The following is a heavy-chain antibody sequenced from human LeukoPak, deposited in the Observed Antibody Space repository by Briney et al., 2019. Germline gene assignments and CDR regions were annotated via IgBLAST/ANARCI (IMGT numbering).Heavy chain of an antibody. CDR3: AKGGGSYYYGMDV. CDR2: ISGSGGST. J-gene: IGHJ6*02. D-gene: IGHD1-26*01. Sequence: AGGSLRLSCAASGFTFSSYAMSWVRQAPGKGLEWVSAISGSGGSTYYADSVKGRFTISRDNSKNTLYLQMNSLRAEDTAVYYCAKGGGSYYYGMDVWGQGTTVTVSS. V-gene: IGHV3-23*01. CDR1: GFTFSSYA.